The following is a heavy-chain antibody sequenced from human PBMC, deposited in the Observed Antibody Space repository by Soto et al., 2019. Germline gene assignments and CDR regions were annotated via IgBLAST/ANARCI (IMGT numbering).Heavy chain of an antibody. CDR2: SSGSGGIT. D-gene: IGHD2-2*01. CDR3: TTTYIVVAPAATRYYYSVTAV. V-gene: IGHV3-23*01. J-gene: IGHJ6*04. Sequence: ATRKGLEGVSVSSGSGGITYYEDSVKGRFTSSRDNAKNTQYLQMNSLKTEDTAVYYCTTTYIVVAPAATRYYYSVTAVRLKGTSVTGSS.